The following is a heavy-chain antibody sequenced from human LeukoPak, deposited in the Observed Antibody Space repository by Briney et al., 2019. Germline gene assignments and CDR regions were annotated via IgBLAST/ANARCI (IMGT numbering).Heavy chain of an antibody. CDR2: VHYSGST. J-gene: IGHJ5*02. CDR1: GGTINSYY. Sequence: SETLSLTCTVSGGTINSYYWSWIRQPPGKGLEWIGYVHYSGSTKYNPSLKSRVTISVDTSKNQFSLKLSSVTAADTAVYYCARRVQGSVWQRRSNWFDPWGQGTLVTVSS. V-gene: IGHV4-59*08. CDR3: ARRVQGSVWQRRSNWFDP. D-gene: IGHD3-16*01.